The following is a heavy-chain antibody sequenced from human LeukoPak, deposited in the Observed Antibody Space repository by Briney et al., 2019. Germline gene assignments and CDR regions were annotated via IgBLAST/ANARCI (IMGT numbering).Heavy chain of an antibody. CDR3: ARDKSPEWGLLLRGSLDP. Sequence: ASVKVSCKASGGTFSSYAISWVRQAPGQGLEWVGGIIPIFGTANYAQKFQGRVTITADESTSTAYMELSSLRSEDTAVYYCARDKSPEWGLLLRGSLDPWGQGTLVTVSS. CDR1: GGTFSSYA. CDR2: IIPIFGTA. V-gene: IGHV1-69*13. J-gene: IGHJ5*02. D-gene: IGHD1-26*01.